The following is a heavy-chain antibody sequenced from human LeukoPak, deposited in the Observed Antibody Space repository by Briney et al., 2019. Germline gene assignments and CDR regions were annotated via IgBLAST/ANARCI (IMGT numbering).Heavy chain of an antibody. J-gene: IGHJ3*02. Sequence: PGGSLRLSCAASGFTFSSYWMSWVRQAPGKGLEWVANIKQDGSEKYYVDSVKGRFTISRDNSKNTLYLQMNSLRAEDTAIFYCAKARLLWFGESPDNDAFDIWGQGTMVTVSS. CDR3: AKARLLWFGESPDNDAFDI. D-gene: IGHD3-10*01. V-gene: IGHV3-7*03. CDR1: GFTFSSYW. CDR2: IKQDGSEK.